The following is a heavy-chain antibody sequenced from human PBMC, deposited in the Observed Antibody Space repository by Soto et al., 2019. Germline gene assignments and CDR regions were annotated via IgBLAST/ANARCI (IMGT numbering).Heavy chain of an antibody. CDR1: GFDFSTYG. J-gene: IGHJ4*02. V-gene: IGHV3-33*01. D-gene: IGHD2-15*01. Sequence: QVQLVESGGGVVQPGRSLRLSCAASGFDFSTYGMHWVRQAPGKGPEWVAVIWYDGSNKYYADSVRGRFIISRDNSKSTLFLQLNSLRAEDTAVYYCARAVDPFDYWGQGSLVNVSS. CDR2: IWYDGSNK. CDR3: ARAVDPFDY.